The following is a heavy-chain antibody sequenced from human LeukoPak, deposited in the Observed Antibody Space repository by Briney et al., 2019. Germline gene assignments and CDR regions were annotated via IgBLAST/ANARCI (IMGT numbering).Heavy chain of an antibody. J-gene: IGHJ4*02. D-gene: IGHD3-9*01. CDR3: ARYSQDYDILTGYYFRIHDY. V-gene: IGHV3-23*01. CDR2: ISSSGGNT. CDR1: GFTFSRYA. Sequence: GGTLRLSCAASGFTFSRYAMSWVRQAPGKGLEWVSGISSSGGNTYYADSVKGRFTFSRDNSKNTIYLQMNSLRADDTAVYYCARYSQDYDILTGYYFRIHDYWGQGTLVTVSS.